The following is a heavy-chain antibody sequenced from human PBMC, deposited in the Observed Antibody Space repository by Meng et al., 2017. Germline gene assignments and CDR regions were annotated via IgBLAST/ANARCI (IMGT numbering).Heavy chain of an antibody. CDR1: GGSIRSGGYY. CDR2: IYYSGST. CDR3: VTAPITMVRGVIITKWFDP. V-gene: IGHV4-31*04. J-gene: IGHJ5*02. Sequence: VRLHEVGPGRVRPSPARSLTGPGSGGSIRSGGYYWSWISQHPGKGLEWIGYIYYSGSTYYNPSLKSRVTISVDTSKNQFSLKLSSVTAADTAVYYCVTAPITMVRGVIITKWFDPWGQGTLVTVSS. D-gene: IGHD3-10*01.